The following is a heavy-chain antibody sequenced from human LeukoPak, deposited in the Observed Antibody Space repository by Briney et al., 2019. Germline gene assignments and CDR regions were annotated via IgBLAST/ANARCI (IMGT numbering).Heavy chain of an antibody. V-gene: IGHV3-53*01. Sequence: GGSLRLSCAASGFTVSTNYMSWVRQAPGKGLEWVSLIYSGGSTYYADSVKGRFTISRDNSKNTLYLQMNSLRAEDTAVYYCAKDFLVGGVVIYYFDYWGQGTLVTVSS. D-gene: IGHD3-3*01. CDR2: IYSGGST. J-gene: IGHJ4*02. CDR1: GFTVSTNY. CDR3: AKDFLVGGVVIYYFDY.